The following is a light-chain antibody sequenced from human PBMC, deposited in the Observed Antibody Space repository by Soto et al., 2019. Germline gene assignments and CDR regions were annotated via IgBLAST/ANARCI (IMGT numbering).Light chain of an antibody. V-gene: IGLV2-14*01. CDR3: NSYISASFYV. Sequence: QSVLAQPASVSGSPGQSITISCTGTTSDIAGYNYVSWYQQHPGKAPKLLIYEVTSRASGVSHRFSGSKSGNTASLTISGLQAEDEAEYYCNSYISASFYVFGTGTKVT. CDR2: EVT. CDR1: TSDIAGYNY. J-gene: IGLJ1*01.